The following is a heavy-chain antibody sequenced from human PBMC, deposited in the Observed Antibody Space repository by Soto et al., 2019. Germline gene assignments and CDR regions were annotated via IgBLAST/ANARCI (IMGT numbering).Heavy chain of an antibody. CDR3: ARFIVVVPAATYYFDY. Sequence: GGSLRLSCAASGFTFSSYWMHWVRQAPGKGLVWVSRINSDGSSTSYADSVKGRFTISRDNAKNTLYLQMNSLRAEDTAVYYCARFIVVVPAATYYFDYWGQGTLVTVSS. D-gene: IGHD2-2*01. CDR2: INSDGSST. V-gene: IGHV3-74*01. CDR1: GFTFSSYW. J-gene: IGHJ4*02.